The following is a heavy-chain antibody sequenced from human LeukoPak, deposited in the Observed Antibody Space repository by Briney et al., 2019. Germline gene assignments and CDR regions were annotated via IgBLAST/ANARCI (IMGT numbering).Heavy chain of an antibody. J-gene: IGHJ4*02. Sequence: GGSLRLSCVASGFTFSSNGMHWVRQAPGKGLEWVTFIQYDGSKKYYADSVKGRFTISRDNSKNTLYLEMNSLRAEDTAVYYCAREGTYYDILTGYKKYYFDYWGQGTLVAVSS. CDR1: GFTFSSNG. CDR3: AREGTYYDILTGYKKYYFDY. D-gene: IGHD3-9*01. CDR2: IQYDGSKK. V-gene: IGHV3-30*02.